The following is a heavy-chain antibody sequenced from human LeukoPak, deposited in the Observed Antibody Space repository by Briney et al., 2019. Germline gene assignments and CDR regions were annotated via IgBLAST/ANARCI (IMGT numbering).Heavy chain of an antibody. CDR3: ARDRIVAPDFDY. V-gene: IGHV3-21*01. Sequence: GSLRLSCAAPGFTFSSYSMNWVRQAPGKGLEWVSSISSSSSYIYYADSVKGRFTISRDNAKNSLYLQMNSLRAEDTAVYYCARDRIVAPDFDYWGQGTLVTVSS. J-gene: IGHJ4*02. CDR1: GFTFSSYS. CDR2: ISSSSSYI. D-gene: IGHD5-12*01.